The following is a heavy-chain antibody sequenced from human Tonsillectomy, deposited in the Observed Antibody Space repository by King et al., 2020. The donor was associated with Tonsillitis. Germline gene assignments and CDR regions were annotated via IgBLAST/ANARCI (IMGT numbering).Heavy chain of an antibody. CDR2: INHSGST. J-gene: IGHJ3*02. V-gene: IGHV4-34*01. Sequence: VQLQQWGAGLLKPSETLSRTCAVYGGSFSAYWWSWIRQPPGKGLEWLGEINHSGSTKYNPSLKSRVTISVDTSKNQFSLNLSSETAADTAVYFCASGDLDIWGQGTMVTVSS. CDR3: ASGDLDI. CDR1: GGSFSAYW.